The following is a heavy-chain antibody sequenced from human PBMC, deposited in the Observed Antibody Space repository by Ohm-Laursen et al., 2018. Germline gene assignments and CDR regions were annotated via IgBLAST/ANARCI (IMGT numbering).Heavy chain of an antibody. D-gene: IGHD6-19*01. V-gene: IGHV3-9*01. CDR1: GFTFDDYA. J-gene: IGHJ5*02. CDR3: AKADSIAVAGNVPTLFDP. Sequence: SLRLSCAASGFTFDDYAMHWVRHAPGKGLEWVSGISWNSGSIGYADSVKGRFTISRDNAKNSLYLQMNSLRAEDTALYYCAKADSIAVAGNVPTLFDPWGQGTLVTVSS. CDR2: ISWNSGSI.